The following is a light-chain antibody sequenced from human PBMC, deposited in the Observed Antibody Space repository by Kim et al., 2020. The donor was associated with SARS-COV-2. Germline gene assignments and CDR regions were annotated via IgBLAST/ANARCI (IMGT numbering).Light chain of an antibody. CDR1: QSISHW. Sequence: DIQMTQYPSTLSASVGDRVTISCRASQSISHWLAWYQQKPGKAPKLLIYDASTLESGVPSRFSGSGSGTEFTLTISSLQPDDFASYYCQQYNRYSLTFGGGTKVDIK. V-gene: IGKV1-5*01. CDR3: QQYNRYSLT. J-gene: IGKJ4*01. CDR2: DAS.